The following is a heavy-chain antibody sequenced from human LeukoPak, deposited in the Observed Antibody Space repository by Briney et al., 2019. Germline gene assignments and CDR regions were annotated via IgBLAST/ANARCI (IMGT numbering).Heavy chain of an antibody. CDR2: INWNSDSI. CDR3: AKGYSSSGGGSDI. V-gene: IGHV3-9*03. Sequence: PGGSLRLSCAASGFTFDDYAMHWVRQAPGKGLEWVSGINWNSDSIGYAGSVKGRFTISRDNAKNSLFLQMNSLRADDMALYYCAKGYSSSGGGSDIWGQGTMVTVSS. D-gene: IGHD6-13*01. CDR1: GFTFDDYA. J-gene: IGHJ3*02.